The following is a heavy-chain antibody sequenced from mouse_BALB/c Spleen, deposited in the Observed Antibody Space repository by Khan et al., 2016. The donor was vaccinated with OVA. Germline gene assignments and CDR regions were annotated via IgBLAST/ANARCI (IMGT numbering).Heavy chain of an antibody. CDR3: ARGGWSYTLDY. J-gene: IGHJ4*01. D-gene: IGHD1-1*02. V-gene: IGHV14-3*02. CDR2: IDPANDDT. CDR1: GFNIKDTY. Sequence: VRLQQPGADLVKPGASVKLSCTASGFNIKDTYMHWVKLRPERGLAWIGRIDPANDDTKYDPKFQDRATITTDTSSNTAYLQLSSLTSEDTAVYYCARGGWSYTLDYWCQGTSVTVSS.